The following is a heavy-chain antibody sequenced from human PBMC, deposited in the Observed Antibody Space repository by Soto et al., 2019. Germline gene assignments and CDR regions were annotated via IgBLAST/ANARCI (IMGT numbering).Heavy chain of an antibody. CDR2: ISYSGST. Sequence: SETLSLTCTVSGDSISSYYWSWIRQPPGKGLEWIGYISYSGSTNYNPSLKSRVTISVYTSRNQFSLKLSSVTAADTAVYYCARDPPYYDGSGYYHGIPYGMDVWGQGTTVTVSS. V-gene: IGHV4-59*01. CDR3: ARDPPYYDGSGYYHGIPYGMDV. J-gene: IGHJ6*02. D-gene: IGHD3-22*01. CDR1: GDSISSYY.